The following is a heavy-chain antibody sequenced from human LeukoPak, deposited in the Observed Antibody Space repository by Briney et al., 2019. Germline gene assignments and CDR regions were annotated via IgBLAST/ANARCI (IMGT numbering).Heavy chain of an antibody. CDR2: ISYDGSNK. V-gene: IGHV3-30*18. CDR1: GFTFSSYG. Sequence: PGGSLRLSCAASGFTFSSYGMHWVRQAPGKGLEWVAVISYDGSNKYYADSVKGRFTISRDKSKNTLYLQMNSLRAEDTAVYYCAKEGYRWFGELSYSDYWGQGTLVTVSS. CDR3: AKEGYRWFGELSYSDY. D-gene: IGHD3-10*01. J-gene: IGHJ4*02.